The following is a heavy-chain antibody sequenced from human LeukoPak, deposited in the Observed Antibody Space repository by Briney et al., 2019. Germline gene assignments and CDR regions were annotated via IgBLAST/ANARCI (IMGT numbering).Heavy chain of an antibody. CDR3: ARDQDYYDSSGYYYKGSFDY. CDR2: IIPILGIA. Sequence: SVKVSCKASGGTFSSYAISWVRQAPGQGLEWMGRIIPILGIANYAQKFQGRVTITADKSTSTAYMELSSLRSEDTAVYYCARDQDYYDSSGYYYKGSFDYWGQGTLITVSS. J-gene: IGHJ4*02. CDR1: GGTFSSYA. V-gene: IGHV1-69*04. D-gene: IGHD3-22*01.